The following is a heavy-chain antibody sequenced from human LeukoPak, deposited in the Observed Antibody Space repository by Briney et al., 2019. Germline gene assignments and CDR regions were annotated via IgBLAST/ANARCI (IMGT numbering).Heavy chain of an antibody. CDR1: GGSISSGGYY. V-gene: IGHV4-31*11. Sequence: SETLSLTCAVSGGSISSGGYYWSWIRQHPGKGLEWIGYIYYSGSTYYNPSLKSRVTISVDTSKNQFSLKLSSVIAADTAVYYCARNGLSYDSSGYYYYGMDVWGQGTTVTVSS. CDR3: ARNGLSYDSSGYYYYGMDV. CDR2: IYYSGST. J-gene: IGHJ6*02. D-gene: IGHD3-22*01.